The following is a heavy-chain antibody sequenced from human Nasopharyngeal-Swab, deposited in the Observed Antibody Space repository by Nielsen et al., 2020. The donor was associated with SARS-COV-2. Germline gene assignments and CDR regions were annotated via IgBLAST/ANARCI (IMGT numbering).Heavy chain of an antibody. CDR2: IYSGGST. J-gene: IGHJ6*03. CDR3: ARDHSYGSRYYYYYYMDV. V-gene: IGHV3-66*02. D-gene: IGHD5-18*01. CDR1: GFTVSSNY. Sequence: EGSLRLSCAASGFTVSSNYMSWVRQAPGKGLEWVSVIYSGGSTYYADSVKGRFTISRDNSKNTLYLQMNSLRAEDTAVYYCARDHSYGSRYYYYYYMDVWGKGTTVTVSS.